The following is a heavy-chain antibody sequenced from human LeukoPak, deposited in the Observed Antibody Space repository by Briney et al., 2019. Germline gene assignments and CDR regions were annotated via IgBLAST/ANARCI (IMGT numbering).Heavy chain of an antibody. CDR1: GGSISSAY. D-gene: IGHD6-6*01. J-gene: IGHJ4*02. CDR2: IYTSGST. Sequence: SETLSLTCTVSGGSISSAYWSWLRQPAGKGLEWIGRIYTSGSTNYNPSLKSRVTISVDTSKNQFSLKLSSVTAADTAVYYCAREERIAARLFDYWGQGTLVTVSS. V-gene: IGHV4-4*07. CDR3: AREERIAARLFDY.